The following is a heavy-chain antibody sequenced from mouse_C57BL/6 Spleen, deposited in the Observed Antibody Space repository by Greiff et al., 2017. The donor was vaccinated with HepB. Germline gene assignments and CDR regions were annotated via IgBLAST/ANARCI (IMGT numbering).Heavy chain of an antibody. Sequence: EVKLQESGGGLVKPGGSLKLSCAASGFTFSSYAMSWVRQTPEKRLEWVATISDGGSYTYYPDNVKGRFTISGDNAKNNLYLQMSHLKSEDTAMYYCARDRGLTGRSYWYFDVWGTGTTVTVSS. CDR3: ARDRGLTGRSYWYFDV. CDR2: ISDGGSYT. CDR1: GFTFSSYA. V-gene: IGHV5-4*01. J-gene: IGHJ1*03. D-gene: IGHD4-1*01.